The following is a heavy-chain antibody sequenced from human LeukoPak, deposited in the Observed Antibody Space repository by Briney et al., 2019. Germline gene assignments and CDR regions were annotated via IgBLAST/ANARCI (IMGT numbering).Heavy chain of an antibody. J-gene: IGHJ3*02. CDR1: GYTFTGYY. CDR3: ATSDTPNYLGAFDI. D-gene: IGHD1-7*01. V-gene: IGHV1-2*02. Sequence: ASVRVSCKASGYTFTGYYIHWVRQAPGQGLEWMGWINPNSGGTNYAQKFQGRVTMTRVTSISTAYMELSRLRSDDTAVYYCATSDTPNYLGAFDIWGQGTMVTVSS. CDR2: INPNSGGT.